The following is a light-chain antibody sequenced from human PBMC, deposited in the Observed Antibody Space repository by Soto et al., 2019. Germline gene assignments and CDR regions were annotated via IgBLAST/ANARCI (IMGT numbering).Light chain of an antibody. J-gene: IGKJ2*01. CDR1: QSIDGNY. CDR2: RAF. Sequence: IVLTQSPGTLSLSPGERATLPCRASQSIDGNYLAWYQQKPGQAPRLLIYRAFNRATGTPDRFSGSGSGTDFTLIISGLEPEHFAVYYCQQYGSSPTFGQGTKLEIK. V-gene: IGKV3-20*01. CDR3: QQYGSSPT.